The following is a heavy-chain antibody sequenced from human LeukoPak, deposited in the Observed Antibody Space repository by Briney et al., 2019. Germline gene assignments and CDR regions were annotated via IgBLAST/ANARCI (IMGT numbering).Heavy chain of an antibody. CDR1: GFTFSSYG. CDR3: VKGRHDYGDYSYYYGMDV. CDR2: ISYDGSNN. Sequence: PGRSLRLSCAASGFTFSSYGMHWVRQAPGKGLEWVAVISYDGSNNYYADSVKGRFTISRDNSKNTLYLQMNSLRAEDTAVYYCVKGRHDYGDYSYYYGMDVWGQGTTVTVSS. J-gene: IGHJ6*02. D-gene: IGHD4-17*01. V-gene: IGHV3-30*18.